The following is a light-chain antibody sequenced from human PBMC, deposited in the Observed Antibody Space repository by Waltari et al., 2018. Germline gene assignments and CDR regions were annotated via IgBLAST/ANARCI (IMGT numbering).Light chain of an antibody. CDR1: SSHVGGYKY. CDR2: DVS. V-gene: IGLV2-14*03. CDR3: ISYTSSRHYV. J-gene: IGLJ1*01. Sequence: QSALTQPASVSGSPGQSIPISCTGSSSHVGGYKYFSWYQQHPGKAPKLIIFDVSGRPFGVSTRFSGSKSGNTASLTISGLQPDDEADYHCISYTSSRHYVFGSGTKVIVL.